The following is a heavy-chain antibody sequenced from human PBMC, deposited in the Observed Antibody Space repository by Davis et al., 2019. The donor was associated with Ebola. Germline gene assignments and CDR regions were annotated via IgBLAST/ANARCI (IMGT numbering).Heavy chain of an antibody. CDR2: ISYDGSNK. V-gene: IGHV3-30*03. D-gene: IGHD4-11*01. J-gene: IGHJ4*02. CDR1: GFTFSSYG. CDR3: ASGATVTTTKYFDY. Sequence: GESLKISCAASGFTFSSYGMHWVRQAPGKGLERVAVISYDGSNKYYADSVKGRFTISRDNSKNTLYLQMNSLRAEDTAVYYCASGATVTTTKYFDYWGQGTLVTVSS.